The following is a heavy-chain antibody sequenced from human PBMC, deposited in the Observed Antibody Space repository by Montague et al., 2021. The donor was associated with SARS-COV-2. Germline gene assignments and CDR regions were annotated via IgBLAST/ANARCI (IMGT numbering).Heavy chain of an antibody. CDR3: ARTGDAYTRYYFDY. CDR1: SGSFSDYY. V-gene: IGHV4-34*01. Sequence: SETLSLTCAVYSGSFSDYYWTWVRQPPGKGLEWIGEINHTGSASYNPSLKSRVTISIDTSKNQFSLRLSSVTAADTAVYYCARTGDAYTRYYFDYWGQGTLVTVSS. CDR2: INHTGSA. J-gene: IGHJ4*02. D-gene: IGHD5-24*01.